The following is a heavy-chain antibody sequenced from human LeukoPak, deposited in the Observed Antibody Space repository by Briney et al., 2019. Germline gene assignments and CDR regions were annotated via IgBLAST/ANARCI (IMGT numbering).Heavy chain of an antibody. D-gene: IGHD3-10*01. CDR3: AKGYGSGGYFFYYYYYMDV. CDR2: ISGSGGST. Sequence: PGGSLRLSCAASGFTFSSYAMSWVRQAPGKGLEWVSAISGSGGSTYYADSVKGRFTISRDNSKNTLYLQMNSLRAEDTAVYYCAKGYGSGGYFFYYYYYMDVWGKGTTVTVSS. CDR1: GFTFSSYA. V-gene: IGHV3-23*01. J-gene: IGHJ6*03.